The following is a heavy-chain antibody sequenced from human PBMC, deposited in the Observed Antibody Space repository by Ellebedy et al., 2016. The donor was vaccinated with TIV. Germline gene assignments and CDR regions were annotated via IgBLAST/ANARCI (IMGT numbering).Heavy chain of an antibody. V-gene: IGHV3-23*01. CDR3: AKDVYYYYGMDV. CDR1: GFTFSSYA. J-gene: IGHJ6*02. Sequence: GESLKISCAASGFTFSSYAMSWVRQAPGKGLEWVSAISGSGGSTYYADSVKGRFTISRDNAKNSLYLQMNSLRAEDTALYYCAKDVYYYYGMDVWGQGTTVTVSS. CDR2: ISGSGGST.